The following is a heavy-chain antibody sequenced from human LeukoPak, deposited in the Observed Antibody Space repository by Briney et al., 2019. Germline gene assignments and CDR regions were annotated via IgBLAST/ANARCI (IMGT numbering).Heavy chain of an antibody. CDR2: IYTSGST. CDR1: GGSLSSYN. Sequence: PSETLSLTCTDSGGSLSSYNWSWIRQPPGKGLEWIGRIYTSGSTNYNPSLKSRVTMSVDTSKNQFSLKLSSVTAADTAVYYCAGPYGGNFDWFDPWGQGTLVTVSS. J-gene: IGHJ5*02. D-gene: IGHD4-23*01. V-gene: IGHV4-4*07. CDR3: AGPYGGNFDWFDP.